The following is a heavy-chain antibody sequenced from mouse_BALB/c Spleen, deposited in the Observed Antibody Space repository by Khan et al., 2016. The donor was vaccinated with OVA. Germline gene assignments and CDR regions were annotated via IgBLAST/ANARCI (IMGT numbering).Heavy chain of an antibody. CDR3: ARISSYWYSDV. Sequence: QIQLVQSGPELKKPGETVKISCKASGYTFTNYGMNWVMQAPGKGLKWLGWINTYTGEPTYADDFKGRYAFSLETSASTAYLQINNLKNEDMATYFCARISSYWYSDVWGAGTTVTVFS. CDR1: GYTFTNYG. J-gene: IGHJ1*01. CDR2: INTYTGEP. V-gene: IGHV9-1*02.